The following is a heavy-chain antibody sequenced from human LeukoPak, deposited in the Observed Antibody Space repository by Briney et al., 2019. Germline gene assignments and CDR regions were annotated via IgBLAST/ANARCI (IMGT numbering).Heavy chain of an antibody. V-gene: IGHV4-59*01. CDR1: GGSISSYY. CDR2: IYYSGST. D-gene: IGHD1-26*01. Sequence: SETLSLTCTVSGGSISSYYWSWIRQPPGKGLEWIGYIYYSGSTNYNPSLKSRVTISVDTSKSQFSLKLSSVTAADTAVYYCAREGGSSNWFDPWGQGTLVTVSS. J-gene: IGHJ5*02. CDR3: AREGGSSNWFDP.